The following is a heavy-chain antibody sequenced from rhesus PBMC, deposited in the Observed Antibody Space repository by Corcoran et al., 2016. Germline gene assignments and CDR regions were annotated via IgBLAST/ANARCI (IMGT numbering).Heavy chain of an antibody. J-gene: IGHJ5-2*02. CDR3: AKAGYCTSTTCYLLSLDV. CDR2: INTGGGST. V-gene: IGHV3S5*01. Sequence: EVQLVETGGGLVQPGGSLKLSCAASGFTFSSYGMSWVRQAPGRGLEGVSTINTGGGSTNYADSVKGRFTSSRDNSKNTLSLQMNSLRAEDTAVYYCAKAGYCTSTTCYLLSLDVWGRGVLVTVSS. D-gene: IGHD2-2*01. CDR1: GFTFSSYG.